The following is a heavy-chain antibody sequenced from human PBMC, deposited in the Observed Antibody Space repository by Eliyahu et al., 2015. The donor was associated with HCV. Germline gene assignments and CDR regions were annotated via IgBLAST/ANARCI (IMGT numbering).Heavy chain of an antibody. J-gene: IGHJ4*02. CDR1: GFXFSTHG. Sequence: QVQLVESGGGVVQPGXSLXLSXAASGFXFSTHGMHWVRQAPGKGLEWVAVISYDGSNKYYADSVKGRFTISRDNSKNTLYLQMNSLRPEDTAVYYCAKRDGYNYPPSDSWGQGTLVTVSS. D-gene: IGHD5-24*01. V-gene: IGHV3-30*18. CDR3: AKRDGYNYPPSDS. CDR2: ISYDGSNK.